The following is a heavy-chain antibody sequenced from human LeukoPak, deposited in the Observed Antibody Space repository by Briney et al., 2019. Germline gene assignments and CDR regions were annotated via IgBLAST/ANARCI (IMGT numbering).Heavy chain of an antibody. CDR3: AREVFSVAAALGGYYYYYMDV. Sequence: SETLSLTCTVSGGSISSYYWSWIRQPPGKGLEWIGYIYYSGSTNYNPSLKSRVTISVDTSKNQFSLKLSSVTAADTAVYYCAREVFSVAAALGGYYYYYMDVWGKGTTVTVSS. J-gene: IGHJ6*03. V-gene: IGHV4-59*01. CDR2: IYYSGST. CDR1: GGSISSYY. D-gene: IGHD6-13*01.